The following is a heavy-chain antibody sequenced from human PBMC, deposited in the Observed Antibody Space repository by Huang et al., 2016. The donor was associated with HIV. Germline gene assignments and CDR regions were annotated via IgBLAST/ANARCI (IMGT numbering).Heavy chain of an antibody. CDR1: GFSFGSYN. CDR2: SSGKSNYI. CDR3: ARAYCGGDCYPGVTYRNGMDV. V-gene: IGHV3-21*01. Sequence: QLVESGGGLVRPGGSLSISCATSGFSFGSYNMNWVRQAPGKWLGWVSFSSGKSNYIEYADSVKGRVTISRDNVKKSLYLQMHSLRADDTAVYYCARAYCGGDCYPGVTYRNGMDVWGQGTTVTVSS. D-gene: IGHD2-21*02. J-gene: IGHJ6*02.